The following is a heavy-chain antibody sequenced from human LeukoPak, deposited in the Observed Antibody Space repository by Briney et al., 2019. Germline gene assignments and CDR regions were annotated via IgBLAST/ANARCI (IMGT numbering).Heavy chain of an antibody. CDR3: ARGGQNGALDI. Sequence: PGGSLRLSCAASGFTFSIYWMHWVRQGPGKGLVWVSHINSDGSGTTYADSVKGRFTISRDNTKNTLYLQMNSLRAEDAAVYYCARGGQNGALDIWGQGTMVTVSS. CDR1: GFTFSIYW. CDR2: INSDGSGT. J-gene: IGHJ3*02. V-gene: IGHV3-74*01. D-gene: IGHD2-8*01.